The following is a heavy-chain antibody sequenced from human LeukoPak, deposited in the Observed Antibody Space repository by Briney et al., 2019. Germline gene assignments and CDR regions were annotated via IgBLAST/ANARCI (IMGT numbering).Heavy chain of an antibody. CDR2: ISSSGSTI. CDR3: ARDQRDSSGWYGWFDP. J-gene: IGHJ5*02. Sequence: GGSLRLSCAASGFTFSSYEMNWVRRAPGKGLEWVSYISSSGSTIHYADSVKGRFTISRDNVKNSLYLQMNSLRAEDTAVYYCARDQRDSSGWYGWFDPWGQGTLVTVSS. D-gene: IGHD6-19*01. CDR1: GFTFSSYE. V-gene: IGHV3-48*03.